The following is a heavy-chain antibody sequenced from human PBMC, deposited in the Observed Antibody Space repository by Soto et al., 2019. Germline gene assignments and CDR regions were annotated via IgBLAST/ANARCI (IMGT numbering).Heavy chain of an antibody. Sequence: QEQLQESGPGLVKPSQTLSLTCTVSGGSMNSHDYYWSWIRQPPGKGLEWIGYIHNSGSTYYNPSLQSRLTIASDTSKNQFSLRLNSVTAAEPALYYCARGEVRGPFDIWGQGTMVTVSS. D-gene: IGHD3-10*01. CDR1: GGSMNSHDYY. CDR3: ARGEVRGPFDI. J-gene: IGHJ3*02. CDR2: IHNSGST. V-gene: IGHV4-30-4*01.